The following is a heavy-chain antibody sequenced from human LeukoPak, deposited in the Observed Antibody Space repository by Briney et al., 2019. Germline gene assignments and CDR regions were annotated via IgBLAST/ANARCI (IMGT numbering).Heavy chain of an antibody. J-gene: IGHJ4*02. Sequence: ASVKVSCKASGYTFTSYDISWVRQAPGQGLECMGWISAYSGNTNYAQKFQGRVTMTTDTSTSTAYMELRSLRSDDTAVYYCARVPGYSSGWYPIDYWGQGTLVTVSP. CDR1: GYTFTSYD. CDR2: ISAYSGNT. D-gene: IGHD6-19*01. CDR3: ARVPGYSSGWYPIDY. V-gene: IGHV1-18*01.